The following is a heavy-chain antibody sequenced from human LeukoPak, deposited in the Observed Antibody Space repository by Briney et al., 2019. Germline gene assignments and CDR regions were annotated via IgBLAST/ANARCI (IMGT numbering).Heavy chain of an antibody. Sequence: PGGSLRLSCAASGFTFSSYGMSWVRQAPGKGLEWVSAITGSGVSTYYAESVKGRFTISRDNSKSTLYLQMNSLRAEDTAVYYCAKDVGYYYGSGSYYSDYWGQGTLVTVSS. D-gene: IGHD3-10*01. J-gene: IGHJ4*02. CDR1: GFTFSSYG. CDR3: AKDVGYYYGSGSYYSDY. V-gene: IGHV3-23*01. CDR2: ITGSGVST.